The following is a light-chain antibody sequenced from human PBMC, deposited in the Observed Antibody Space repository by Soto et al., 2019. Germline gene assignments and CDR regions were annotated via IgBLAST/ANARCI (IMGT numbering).Light chain of an antibody. V-gene: IGLV2-14*03. CDR1: SSDVGSYNY. CDR2: DVS. Sequence: QSALTQPASVSGSPGQSITISCTGTSSDVGSYNYVSWYQHHPGKAPKLLIYDVSNRPSGVSNRFSGSKSGNTASLTISGLQSEDEADYYCSSFISSSSLVVFGGGTKLTVL. J-gene: IGLJ2*01. CDR3: SSFISSSSLVV.